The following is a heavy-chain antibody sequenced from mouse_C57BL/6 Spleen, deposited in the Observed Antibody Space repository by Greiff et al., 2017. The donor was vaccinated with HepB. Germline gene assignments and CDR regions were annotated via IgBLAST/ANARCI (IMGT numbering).Heavy chain of an antibody. V-gene: IGHV1-61*01. CDR3: ARRGWTYYAMDY. Sequence: QVQLQQPGAELVRPGSSVKLSCKASGYTFTSYWMDWVKQRPGQGLEWIGNIYPSDSETHYNQKFKDKATLTVDKSSSTAYMQLSSLTSEDSAVYYWARRGWTYYAMDYWGQGTSVTVSS. J-gene: IGHJ4*01. D-gene: IGHD3-3*01. CDR1: GYTFTSYW. CDR2: IYPSDSET.